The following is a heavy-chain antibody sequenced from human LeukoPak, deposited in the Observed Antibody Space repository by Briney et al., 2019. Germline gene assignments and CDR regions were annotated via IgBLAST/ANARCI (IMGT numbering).Heavy chain of an antibody. CDR2: IRYDGSNK. CDR1: GFTFSSYG. D-gene: IGHD4-11*01. CDR3: AKDQRGYSNYNFDY. V-gene: IGHV3-30*02. Sequence: GGSLRLSCAASGFTFSSYGMHWVRQAPGKGLEWVAFIRYDGSNKYYADSVKGRFTISRDNSKNTLYLQMNSLRAEDTAVYYCAKDQRGYSNYNFDYWGQGTLVTVSS. J-gene: IGHJ4*02.